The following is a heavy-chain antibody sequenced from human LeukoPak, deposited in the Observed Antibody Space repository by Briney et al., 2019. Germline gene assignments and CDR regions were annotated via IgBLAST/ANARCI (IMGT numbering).Heavy chain of an antibody. D-gene: IGHD3-22*01. Sequence: GGSLRLSRAASGFTFSSYGMSWVRQAPGKGLEWVSAISGSGGSTYYADSVKGRFTISRDNSKNTLYLQMNSLRAEDTAVYYCARQSYYYDSRGAFDIWGQGTMVTVSS. CDR2: ISGSGGST. CDR3: ARQSYYYDSRGAFDI. J-gene: IGHJ3*02. V-gene: IGHV3-23*01. CDR1: GFTFSSYG.